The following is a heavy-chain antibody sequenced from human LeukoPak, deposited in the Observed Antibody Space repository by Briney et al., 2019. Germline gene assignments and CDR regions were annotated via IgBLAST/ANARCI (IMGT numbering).Heavy chain of an antibody. V-gene: IGHV4-38-2*02. D-gene: IGHD2-2*01. CDR2: IFHSGST. Sequence: SETLSLTCTVSGYSISSGYYWGWIRQPPGKGLEWIGSIFHSGSTYYNPSLKSRVTISVDTSKYQFSLKVTSVTAADTAVYYCARDRKYCSSSSCHSSMDVWGKGTTVTVSS. CDR3: ARDRKYCSSSSCHSSMDV. J-gene: IGHJ6*03. CDR1: GYSISSGYY.